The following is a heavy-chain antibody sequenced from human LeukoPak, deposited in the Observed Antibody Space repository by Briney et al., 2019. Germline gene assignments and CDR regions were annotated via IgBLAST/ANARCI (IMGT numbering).Heavy chain of an antibody. Sequence: PGGSLRLSCAASGFTFSSYWMSWVRQAPGKGLMWVSQISSDGSATSCADPVKGRRTISRDNAKNMLYLEMNSLRVEDTAVYFCTRDHGLDVWGQGTTVTVSS. V-gene: IGHV3-74*01. CDR3: TRDHGLDV. CDR2: ISSDGSAT. J-gene: IGHJ6*02. CDR1: GFTFSSYW.